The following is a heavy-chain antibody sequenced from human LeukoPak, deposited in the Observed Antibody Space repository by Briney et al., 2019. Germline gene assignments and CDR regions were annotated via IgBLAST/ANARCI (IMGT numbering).Heavy chain of an antibody. J-gene: IGHJ4*02. CDR2: IRSKAN. CDR3: AAKYDYGESGGFDY. D-gene: IGHD4-17*01. Sequence: PGGSLRLSCAASGFTFSGSAIHWVRQASGKGLEWVGRIRSKANYVESVKGRFTISRDDSKNTAYLQMNSLKTEDTAVYYCAAKYDYGESGGFDYWGQGTLVTVSS. V-gene: IGHV3-73*01. CDR1: GFTFSGSA.